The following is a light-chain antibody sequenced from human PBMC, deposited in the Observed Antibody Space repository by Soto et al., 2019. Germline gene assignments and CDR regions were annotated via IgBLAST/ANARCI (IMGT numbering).Light chain of an antibody. CDR2: KAS. V-gene: IGKV1-5*03. CDR1: QSISSW. Sequence: DIQMTQSPSTLSASVEDRVTITCRASQSISSWLAWFQQKPGKAPKLLLYKASNLEGGVPSRFSGSGSGTEFTLTISGLQPDDFATYYCQQYDSFPFTFGPGTKVDIK. CDR3: QQYDSFPFT. J-gene: IGKJ3*01.